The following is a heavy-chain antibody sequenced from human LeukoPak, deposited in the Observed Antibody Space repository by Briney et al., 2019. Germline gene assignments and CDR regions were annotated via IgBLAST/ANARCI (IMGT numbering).Heavy chain of an antibody. D-gene: IGHD1-1*01. CDR1: GGSISSYY. CDR3: AGEGTAGSNLNLFDP. Sequence: SETLSLTCTVSGGSISSYYWSWIRQPPGKGLEWIGYISYSGSTNFNPSLKSRVTISVDTSKNQFSLKLSAVTGADTGVYYCAGEGTAGSNLNLFDPWGQGTVVTVSS. V-gene: IGHV4-59*01. CDR2: ISYSGST. J-gene: IGHJ5*02.